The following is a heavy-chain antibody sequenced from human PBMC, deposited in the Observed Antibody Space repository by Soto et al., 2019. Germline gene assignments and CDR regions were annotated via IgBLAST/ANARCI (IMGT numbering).Heavy chain of an antibody. CDR3: ARDRVDIVGTTAYGHHGMDA. J-gene: IGHJ6*02. Sequence: QVQLVESGGGVVQPGRSLRLSCAASGFTFSRSGMHWVRQTLGKGLEWVSVISYDGSQKYYADSVKGRCTISRDNSKNTLWLQMNSLRGEDTAVYYCARDRVDIVGTTAYGHHGMDAWGQGTTVTVSS. D-gene: IGHD5-12*01. CDR1: GFTFSRSG. V-gene: IGHV3-30*03. CDR2: ISYDGSQK.